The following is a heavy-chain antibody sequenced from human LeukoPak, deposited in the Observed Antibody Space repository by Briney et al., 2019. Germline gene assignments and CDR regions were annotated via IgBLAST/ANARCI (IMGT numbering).Heavy chain of an antibody. CDR1: GFTFSNYW. D-gene: IGHD2-15*01. CDR3: ARKQSRAASYYYYYMDV. V-gene: IGHV3-7*01. J-gene: IGHJ6*03. CDR2: MKHDGSEK. Sequence: PGGSLRLSCAASGFTFSNYWMSWVRQAPGKGLEWVANMKHDGSEKYYVDPVKGRFTISRDNAKNSLYLQMNSLRAEDTAVYYCARKQSRAASYYYYYMDVWGKGTTVTVSS.